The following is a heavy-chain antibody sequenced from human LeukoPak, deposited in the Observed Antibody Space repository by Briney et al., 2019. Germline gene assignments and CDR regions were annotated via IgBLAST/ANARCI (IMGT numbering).Heavy chain of an antibody. V-gene: IGHV4-59*01. CDR2: IYYSGST. Sequence: SETLSLTCTVSGGSISSYYWSWIRQPPGKGLEWIGYIYYSGSTNYNPSLKSRVTISVDTSKNQFSLKLSSVTAADTAVYYCARERYGDYVRGFDPWGQGTLVTVSS. D-gene: IGHD4-17*01. J-gene: IGHJ5*02. CDR3: ARERYGDYVRGFDP. CDR1: GGSISSYY.